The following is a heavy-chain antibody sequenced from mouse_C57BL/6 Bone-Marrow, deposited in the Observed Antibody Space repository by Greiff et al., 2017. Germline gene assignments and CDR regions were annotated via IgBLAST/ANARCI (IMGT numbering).Heavy chain of an antibody. Sequence: EVKLMESGGDLVKPGGSLKLSCAASGFTISSYGMSWVRQTPDKRLEWVATISSGGSYTYYPASVKGRFTISRDNAKNTLYLQMSSLKSEDTAMYYYTSNWDRFAYWGQGTLVTVSA. D-gene: IGHD4-1*02. CDR2: ISSGGSYT. J-gene: IGHJ3*01. CDR1: GFTISSYG. V-gene: IGHV5-6*01. CDR3: TSNWDRFAY.